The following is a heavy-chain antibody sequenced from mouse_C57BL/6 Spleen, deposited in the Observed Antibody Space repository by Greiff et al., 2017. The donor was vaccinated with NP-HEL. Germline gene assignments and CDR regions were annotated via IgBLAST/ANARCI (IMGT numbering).Heavy chain of an antibody. CDR3: ARSDGSAWFAY. V-gene: IGHV1-19*01. J-gene: IGHJ3*01. Sequence: EVQLQQSGPVLVKPGASVKMSCKASGYTFTDYYMNWVKQSHGKSLEWIGVINPYNGGTSYNQKFKGKATLTVDKSSSTAYMELNSLTSEDSAVYYCARSDGSAWFAYWGQGTLVTVSA. D-gene: IGHD3-1*01. CDR1: GYTFTDYY. CDR2: INPYNGGT.